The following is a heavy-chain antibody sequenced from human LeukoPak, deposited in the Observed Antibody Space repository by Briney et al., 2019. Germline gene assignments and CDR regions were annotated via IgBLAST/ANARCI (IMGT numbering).Heavy chain of an antibody. V-gene: IGHV4-34*01. Sequence: SETLSLTCAVYGGSFGGYYWSWIRQPPGKGLEWIGEINHSGSTNYNPSLKSRVTISVDTSKNQFSLKLSSVTAADTAVYYCARDADYYDSSGYPTGFDPWGQGTLVTVSS. J-gene: IGHJ5*02. CDR3: ARDADYYDSSGYPTGFDP. CDR1: GGSFGGYY. CDR2: INHSGST. D-gene: IGHD3-22*01.